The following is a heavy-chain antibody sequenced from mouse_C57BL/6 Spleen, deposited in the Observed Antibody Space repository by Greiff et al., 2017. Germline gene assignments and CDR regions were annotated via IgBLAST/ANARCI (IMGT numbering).Heavy chain of an antibody. Sequence: VQLQQSGAELVRPGTSVKVSCKASGYAFTNYLIEWVKQRPGQGLEWIGVINPGSGGTNYNEKFKGKATLTADKSSSTAYMQLSSLTSEDAAVYFCAREGAGNFDCWGQGTTVTVSS. J-gene: IGHJ2*01. D-gene: IGHD4-1*01. CDR2: INPGSGGT. CDR1: GYAFTNYL. V-gene: IGHV1-54*01. CDR3: AREGAGNFDC.